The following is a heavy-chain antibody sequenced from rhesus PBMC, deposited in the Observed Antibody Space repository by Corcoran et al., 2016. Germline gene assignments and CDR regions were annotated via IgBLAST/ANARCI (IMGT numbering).Heavy chain of an antibody. D-gene: IGHD1-26*01. CDR3: ARGHNWNYGAFDF. J-gene: IGHJ3*01. Sequence: QVQLQESGPGLVKPSETLSLTCAVSGYSISSGHGWSWIRQPPGKGLEWIGYIGGSSGSTNYNPSLNSRVTISKATPTTQFSLPLRSVPAADTAVYYCARGHNWNYGAFDFWGQGLRVTVSS. V-gene: IGHV4-127*01. CDR2: IGGSSGST. CDR1: GYSISSGHG.